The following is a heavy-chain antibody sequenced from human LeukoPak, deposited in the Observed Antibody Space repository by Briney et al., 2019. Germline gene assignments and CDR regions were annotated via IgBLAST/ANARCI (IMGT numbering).Heavy chain of an antibody. Sequence: PSETLSLTCTVSGGSILSSSYYWGWIRQPPGKGLEWSGSIYYSGNTDYNPSLKSRVTISVETSKNQFSLKLSSVTAADTAVYYCARDVRRGFYGGTLGRGAFDIWGQGTMVTVSS. CDR2: IYYSGNT. V-gene: IGHV4-39*07. CDR3: ARDVRRGFYGGTLGRGAFDI. J-gene: IGHJ3*02. CDR1: GGSILSSSYY. D-gene: IGHD4-23*01.